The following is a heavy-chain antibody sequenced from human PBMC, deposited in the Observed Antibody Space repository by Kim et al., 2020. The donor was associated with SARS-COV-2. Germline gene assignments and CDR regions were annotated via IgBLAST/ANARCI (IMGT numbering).Heavy chain of an antibody. CDR3: ARDLAGVTPFDY. D-gene: IGHD3-10*01. J-gene: IGHJ4*02. CDR1: GFTFSSYS. Sequence: GGSLRLSCAASGFTFSSYSMNWVRQAPGKGLEWVSSISSSSSYIYYADSVKGRFTISIDNAKNSLYLQMNSLRAEDTAVYYCARDLAGVTPFDYWGQGTLVTVSS. CDR2: ISSSSSYI. V-gene: IGHV3-21*01.